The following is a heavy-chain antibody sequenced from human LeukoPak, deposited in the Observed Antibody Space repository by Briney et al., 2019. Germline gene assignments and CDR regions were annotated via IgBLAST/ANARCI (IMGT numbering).Heavy chain of an antibody. Sequence: PSETLSLTCTVSGGSITTGNHYWGWVRQPPRKGLEWIGTMYYSGSTYYNPSLKSRVTISVDTSKNQFSLKLTSVAAADTAVYYCARHYSGWYNFFDFWGQGTLVTVSS. V-gene: IGHV4-39*01. D-gene: IGHD6-19*01. CDR1: GGSITTGNHY. J-gene: IGHJ4*02. CDR2: MYYSGST. CDR3: ARHYSGWYNFFDF.